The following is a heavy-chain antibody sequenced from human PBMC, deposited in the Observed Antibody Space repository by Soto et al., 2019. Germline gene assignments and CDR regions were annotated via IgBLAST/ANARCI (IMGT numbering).Heavy chain of an antibody. Sequence: QVHLQQWGAGLLKPSETLSLTCAVYGGSFSDTYWNWFRQPPGKGLEWIGEINHNTNTIYNPSLTSRVTTSVDTSKKLFPLKLTSVTAADTAVYYCARGVTFFRGSFDPWGQGTLFTVSS. CDR2: INHNTNT. D-gene: IGHD4-4*01. V-gene: IGHV4-34*01. CDR1: GGSFSDTY. CDR3: ARGVTFFRGSFDP. J-gene: IGHJ5*02.